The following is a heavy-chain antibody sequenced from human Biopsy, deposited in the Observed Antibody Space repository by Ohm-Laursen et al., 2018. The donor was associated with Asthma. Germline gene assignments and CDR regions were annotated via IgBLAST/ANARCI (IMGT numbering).Heavy chain of an antibody. CDR1: GYTFTSYY. J-gene: IGHJ3*02. D-gene: IGHD3-10*01. V-gene: IGHV1-46*01. Sequence: ASVKVSCKASGYTFTSYYMHWVRQAPGQGLEWMGIINPSGGSTSYAQKFQGRVTMTRDTSTSTVYMELSNLRSEDTAVYYCARVSITPGAFDIWGQGTMVTVSS. CDR2: INPSGGST. CDR3: ARVSITPGAFDI.